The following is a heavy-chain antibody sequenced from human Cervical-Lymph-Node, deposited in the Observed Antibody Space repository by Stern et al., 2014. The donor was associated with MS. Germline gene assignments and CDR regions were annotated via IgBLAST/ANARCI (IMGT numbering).Heavy chain of an antibody. CDR3: ARSPATPSGYDRFDY. D-gene: IGHD5-12*01. CDR1: GYLFDDYW. J-gene: IGHJ4*02. V-gene: IGHV5-51*03. CDR2: IFPRDSNT. Sequence: EVQLVESGAEVKKPGESLKISCEASGYLFDDYWIGWVRQMSGRGLELVAIIFPRDSNTRYSPSVQGQVTISADKSISTAHLQWRSLKPADPAIYYWARSPATPSGYDRFDYWGQGALVTVSS.